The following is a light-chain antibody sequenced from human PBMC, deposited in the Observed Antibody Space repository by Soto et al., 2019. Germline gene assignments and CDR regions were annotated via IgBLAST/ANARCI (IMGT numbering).Light chain of an antibody. CDR2: VAS. V-gene: IGKV3-20*01. J-gene: IGKJ5*01. CDR1: QTIENNY. Sequence: EIVVTQSPGTLSLSPGERATLSCRASQTIENNYLSWFQQKPGQAPRLLIYVASSRATGIPDRFSGGGSGTDFTLSISKVEPEDFAVYYCQQYGRPPRATFGQGTRLEIK. CDR3: QQYGRPPRAT.